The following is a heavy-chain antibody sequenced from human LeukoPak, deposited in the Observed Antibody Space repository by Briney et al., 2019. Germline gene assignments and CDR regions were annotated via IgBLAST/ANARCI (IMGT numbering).Heavy chain of an antibody. D-gene: IGHD2-21*02. J-gene: IGHJ6*02. CDR3: ATFWGSFESDWLRDAMDV. CDR1: GFSLSSYW. V-gene: IGHV3-7*01. CDR2: MNEDEREK. Sequence: PGGSLRLSCAASGFSLSSYWMSWVRQAPGKGLEWVATMNEDEREKYYVASVKGRFTIYRDNAKNSLYLQMNSLRAEDTAVYYCATFWGSFESDWLRDAMDVWGQGTTVTVSS.